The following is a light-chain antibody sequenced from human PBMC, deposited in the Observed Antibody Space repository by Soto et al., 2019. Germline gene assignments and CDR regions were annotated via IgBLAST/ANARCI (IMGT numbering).Light chain of an antibody. V-gene: IGKV3-20*01. J-gene: IGKJ1*01. CDR3: QQYGSSGT. Sequence: EIVLTQSPGTLSLPPRERATLSFMASQSVRSNLAWYQQKPGQAPRLLIYGASNRATGIPDRFSGSGSGTDFTLTISRLETEDFAVYYCQQYGSSGTFGQGTKVDIK. CDR2: GAS. CDR1: QSVRSN.